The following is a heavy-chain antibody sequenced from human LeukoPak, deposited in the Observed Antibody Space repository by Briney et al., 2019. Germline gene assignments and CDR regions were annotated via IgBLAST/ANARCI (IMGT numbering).Heavy chain of an antibody. Sequence: GGSLRLSCAASGFTFSGYGMHWVRQAPGKGLEWVALIWYDGNNKYYADSVKGRFTISRDSSQNTLYLQMNSLRPEDTAVYYCARGSHSGYDYINYWGQGTLVTVSS. CDR3: ARGSHSGYDYINY. J-gene: IGHJ4*02. CDR2: IWYDGNNK. D-gene: IGHD5-12*01. V-gene: IGHV3-30*02. CDR1: GFTFSGYG.